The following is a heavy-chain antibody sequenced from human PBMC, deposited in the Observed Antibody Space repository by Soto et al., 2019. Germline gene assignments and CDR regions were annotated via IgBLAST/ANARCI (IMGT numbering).Heavy chain of an antibody. CDR3: ARDHSSSRGRGNWFDP. CDR2: IYYSGST. D-gene: IGHD6-13*01. J-gene: IGHJ5*02. Sequence: PSETLSLTCTVSGGSISSYYWSWIRQPPGKGLEWIGYIYYSGSTNYNPSLKSRVTISVDTSKNQFSLKLSSVTAADTAVYYCARDHSSSRGRGNWFDPWGQGTLVTVSS. V-gene: IGHV4-59*01. CDR1: GGSISSYY.